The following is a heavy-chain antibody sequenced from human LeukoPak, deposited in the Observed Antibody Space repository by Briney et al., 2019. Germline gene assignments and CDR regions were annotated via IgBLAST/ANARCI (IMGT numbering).Heavy chain of an antibody. V-gene: IGHV5-51*01. D-gene: IGHD3-22*01. CDR1: GYSFTSYW. J-gene: IGHJ4*02. CDR2: IYPGDSDT. Sequence: GESLKISCKGSGYSFTSYWIGWVRKMPGKGLEWMGIIYPGDSDTRYSPSFQGQVTISADKSISTAYLQWSSLKASDTAMYYCARRTTRYYYDSSGYEAPHFDYWGQGTLVTVSS. CDR3: ARRTTRYYYDSSGYEAPHFDY.